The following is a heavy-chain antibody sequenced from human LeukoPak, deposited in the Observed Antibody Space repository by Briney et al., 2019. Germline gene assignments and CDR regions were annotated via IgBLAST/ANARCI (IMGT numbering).Heavy chain of an antibody. CDR1: GGSISSYY. J-gene: IGHJ3*02. D-gene: IGHD2-2*01. Sequence: SETLSLTCTVSGGSISSYYWSWIRQPAGKGLEWIGRIYTSGSTTYNPSLKSRVTISVDKSKNQFSLKLSSVTAADTAVYYCARDGALWDIVVVPAAAPRGAFDIWGQGTMVTVSS. CDR2: IYTSGST. V-gene: IGHV4-4*07. CDR3: ARDGALWDIVVVPAAAPRGAFDI.